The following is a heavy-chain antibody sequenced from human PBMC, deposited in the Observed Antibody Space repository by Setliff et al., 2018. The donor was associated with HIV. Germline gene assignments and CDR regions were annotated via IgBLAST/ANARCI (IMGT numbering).Heavy chain of an antibody. Sequence: GGSLRLSCAAFGFTFSNYGMHWVRQAPGKGLEWVAFLRFDGSNKSYGDSVKGRFTIPRDNSKNTLYVQMNSLRAEDTAVYYCARHDVVRGAIDNWGQGTLVTVSS. CDR1: GFTFSNYG. CDR2: LRFDGSNK. D-gene: IGHD3-10*01. CDR3: ARHDVVRGAIDN. J-gene: IGHJ4*02. V-gene: IGHV3-30*02.